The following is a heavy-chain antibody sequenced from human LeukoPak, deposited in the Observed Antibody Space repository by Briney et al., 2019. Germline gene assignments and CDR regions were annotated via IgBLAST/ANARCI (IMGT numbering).Heavy chain of an antibody. Sequence: PSETLSLTCAVYGGSFSGYYWSWIRQPPGKGLEWIGSIYYSGSTYYNPSLKSRVTISVDTSKDQFSLKLSSVTAADTAVYYCARSSYGSGSYGWFDPWGQGTLVTVSS. D-gene: IGHD3-10*01. V-gene: IGHV4-34*01. CDR1: GGSFSGYY. CDR2: IYYSGST. J-gene: IGHJ5*02. CDR3: ARSSYGSGSYGWFDP.